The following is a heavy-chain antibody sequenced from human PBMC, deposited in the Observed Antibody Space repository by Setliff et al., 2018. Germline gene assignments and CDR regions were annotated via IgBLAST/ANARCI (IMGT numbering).Heavy chain of an antibody. CDR1: GGTFSSYA. V-gene: IGHV1-46*01. D-gene: IGHD1-1*01. CDR2: VNPSNGAI. J-gene: IGHJ4*02. Sequence: ASVKVSCKASGGTFSSYAISWVRQAPGQGLEWMGRVNPSNGAIHYAQNFQGRVTMTRDTSTSIVYMELNSLRFEDTAVYYCAREFPGGTKGFDYWGQGTLVTVSS. CDR3: AREFPGGTKGFDY.